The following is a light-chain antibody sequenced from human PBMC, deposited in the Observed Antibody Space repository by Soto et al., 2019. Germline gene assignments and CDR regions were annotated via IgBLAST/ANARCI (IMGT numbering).Light chain of an antibody. CDR2: GAS. CDR3: QHYGSSPPIT. Sequence: EIVMTQSPATLSVSPGERATLSCRASQSISSSLAWYQHKAGQAPRLLIHGASTRATGIPDRFSGSGSGTEFALTISSLQTEDCAVYYCQHYGSSPPITFGQGTRLEIK. V-gene: IGKV3-15*01. J-gene: IGKJ5*01. CDR1: QSISSS.